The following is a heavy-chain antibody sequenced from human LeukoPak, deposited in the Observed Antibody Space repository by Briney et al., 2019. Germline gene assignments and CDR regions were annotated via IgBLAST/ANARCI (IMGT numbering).Heavy chain of an antibody. D-gene: IGHD6-6*01. V-gene: IGHV1-46*01. Sequence: ASVKVFCKASGYTFTSYYIHWVRQAPGQGLEWMGIINPSGGSTIYAQKFQGRVTMTRDMSTSTVYMELSSLRSEDAAVYHCARDGSSSGWFDPWGQGTLVTVSS. CDR1: GYTFTSYY. CDR2: INPSGGST. J-gene: IGHJ5*02. CDR3: ARDGSSSGWFDP.